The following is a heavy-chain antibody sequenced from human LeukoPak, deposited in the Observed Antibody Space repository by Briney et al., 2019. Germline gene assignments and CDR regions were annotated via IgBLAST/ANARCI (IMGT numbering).Heavy chain of an antibody. CDR2: IIPIFGIA. D-gene: IGHD3-10*01. V-gene: IGHV1-69*04. CDR1: GGTFSSYA. J-gene: IGHJ4*02. Sequence: ASVKVSCKASGGTFSSYAISWVRQAPGQGLEWMGRIIPIFGIANYAQKLQGRVTMTTDTSTSTAYMELRSLRSDDTAVYYCASPGGRYYFDYWGQGALVTVSS. CDR3: ASPGGRYYFDY.